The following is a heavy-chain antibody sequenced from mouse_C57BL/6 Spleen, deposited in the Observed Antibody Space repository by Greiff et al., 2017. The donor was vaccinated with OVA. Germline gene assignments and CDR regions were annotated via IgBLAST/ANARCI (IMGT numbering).Heavy chain of an antibody. D-gene: IGHD4-1*01. CDR1: GFTFSDYY. V-gene: IGHV5-16*01. Sequence: EVKLMESEGGLVQPGSSMKLSCTASGFTFSDYYMAWVRQVPEKGLEWVANINYDGSSTYYLDSLKSRFIISRDNAKNILYLQMSSLKSEDTATYYCAREEKLTGAYFDYWGQGTTLTVSS. J-gene: IGHJ2*01. CDR3: AREEKLTGAYFDY. CDR2: INYDGSST.